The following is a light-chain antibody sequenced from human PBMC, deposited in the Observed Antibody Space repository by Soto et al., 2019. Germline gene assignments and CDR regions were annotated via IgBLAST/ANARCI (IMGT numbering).Light chain of an antibody. V-gene: IGKV1-5*03. CDR3: QQYNSNSWT. CDR2: KAS. Sequence: DIQMTRSPSTLSASIGDRVTITCRASQTFNNWLAWYQQKPGKAPKLLIYKASNLETGVPSRFSGSGSGTEFTLTISSLQPDDFATYYCQQYNSNSWTFGQGTKVEI. J-gene: IGKJ1*01. CDR1: QTFNNW.